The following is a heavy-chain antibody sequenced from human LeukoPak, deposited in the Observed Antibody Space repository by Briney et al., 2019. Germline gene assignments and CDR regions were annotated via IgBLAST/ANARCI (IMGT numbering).Heavy chain of an antibody. D-gene: IGHD4-17*01. V-gene: IGHV4-39*01. J-gene: IGHJ4*02. CDR1: GASISGGTYY. CDR3: ARGPDYGDYFDY. CDR2: IYYTGST. Sequence: SETLSLTCSVSGASISGGTYYWGWIRQPPGKGLEWIGSIYYTGSTYDNPSLKSRVTISVDTSKNQFSLKLSSVTAADTAVYYCARGPDYGDYFDYWGQGTLVTVSS.